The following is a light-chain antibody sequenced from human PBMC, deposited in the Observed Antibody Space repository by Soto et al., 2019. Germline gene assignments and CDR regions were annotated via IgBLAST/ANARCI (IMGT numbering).Light chain of an antibody. CDR3: SSYAGSHSLYV. Sequence: QSALTQPPSASGSPGQAVTISCTGTSSDVGDYNHVSWYQQHPGKAPKLMIYEVSNRPSGVPDRFSGSKSGNTASLTVSGLQAEDAADYYCSSYAGSHSLYVFGTGTKLTVL. CDR1: SSDVGDYNH. J-gene: IGLJ1*01. CDR2: EVS. V-gene: IGLV2-8*01.